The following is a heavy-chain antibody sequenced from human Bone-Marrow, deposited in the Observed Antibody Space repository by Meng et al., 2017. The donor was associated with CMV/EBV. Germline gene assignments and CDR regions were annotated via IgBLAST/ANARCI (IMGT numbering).Heavy chain of an antibody. D-gene: IGHD2-2*02. V-gene: IGHV1-46*01. Sequence: ASVKVSCKASGYTFTAHYFHWVRQAPGQGLEWMGIINPSGGSTSYAQKFQGRVTMTRDTSTSTVYMELSSLRSEDTAVYYCARETCSSTSCYTDYYYGMDVWGQGATVTFYS. CDR3: ARETCSSTSCYTDYYYGMDV. CDR1: GYTFTAHY. J-gene: IGHJ6*01. CDR2: INPSGGST.